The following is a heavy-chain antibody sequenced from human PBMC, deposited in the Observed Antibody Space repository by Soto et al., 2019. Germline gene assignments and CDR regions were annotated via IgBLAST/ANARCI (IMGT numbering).Heavy chain of an antibody. J-gene: IGHJ6*02. CDR3: AREEVGTVATITFHVNYYYYGMDV. CDR1: GYTFTSYG. D-gene: IGHD5-12*01. V-gene: IGHV1-18*04. CDR2: ISAYNGNT. Sequence: QVQLVQSGAEVKKPGASVKVSCKASGYTFTSYGISWVRQAPGQVLEWMGWISAYNGNTNYAQKLQGRVTMTTDTSTSTAYMELRSLRSDDTAVYYCAREEVGTVATITFHVNYYYYGMDVWGQGTTVTVSS.